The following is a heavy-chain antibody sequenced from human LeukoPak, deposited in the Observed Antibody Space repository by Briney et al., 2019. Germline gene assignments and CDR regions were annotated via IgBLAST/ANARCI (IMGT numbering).Heavy chain of an antibody. Sequence: GGSLRLSCAASGFTFSSYSMNWVRQAPGKGLEWVSSISSSSYIYYADSVKGRFTISRDNAKNSLYLQMNSLRAEDTAVYYCAREISRGWFGVLPNFDYWGQGTLVTVSS. CDR1: GFTFSSYS. J-gene: IGHJ4*02. CDR3: AREISRGWFGVLPNFDY. V-gene: IGHV3-21*01. D-gene: IGHD3-10*01. CDR2: ISSSSYI.